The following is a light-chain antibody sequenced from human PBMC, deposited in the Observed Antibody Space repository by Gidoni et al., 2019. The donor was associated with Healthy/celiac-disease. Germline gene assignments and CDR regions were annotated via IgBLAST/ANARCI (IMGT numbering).Light chain of an antibody. CDR3: QAWDSSTAS. CDR1: KLGDQY. V-gene: IGLV3-1*01. Sequence: SYELTQPPSVSVSPGQTASITCSGDKLGDQYACWYQQKPGQSPVLVIYQGSKRPSGIPERFSGSNSGNTATLTISGTQAMDAADYYCQAWDSSTASFGTGTKVTVL. CDR2: QGS. J-gene: IGLJ1*01.